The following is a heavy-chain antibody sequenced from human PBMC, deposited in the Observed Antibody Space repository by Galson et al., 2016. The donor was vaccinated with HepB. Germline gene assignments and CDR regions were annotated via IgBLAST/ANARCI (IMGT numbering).Heavy chain of an antibody. J-gene: IGHJ4*02. CDR3: AKDETGSCDY. V-gene: IGHV3-30*18. CDR2: VSNDGTRK. Sequence: SLRLSCAASGFTFSRYGMHWVRQAPGKGLEWLAVVSNDGTRKYYADSVKGRLTISRDNSKNTVYVQMNGLKTEDTALYFCAKDETGSCDYWGRGTPVTVSS. CDR1: GFTFSRYG. D-gene: IGHD1-26*01.